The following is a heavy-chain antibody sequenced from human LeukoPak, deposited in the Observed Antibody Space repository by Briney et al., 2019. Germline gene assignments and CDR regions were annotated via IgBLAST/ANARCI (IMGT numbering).Heavy chain of an antibody. CDR1: GGSISSSSYY. D-gene: IGHD3-22*01. Sequence: SETLSLTCTVSGGSISSSSYYWGWIRQPPGKGLEWIGSIYYSGSTYYNPSLKSRVTISVDTSKNQFSLKLSSVTAADTAVYYCARDLGGNYYDSSGYWNWGQGTLVTVSS. CDR3: ARDLGGNYYDSSGYWN. CDR2: IYYSGST. J-gene: IGHJ4*02. V-gene: IGHV4-39*07.